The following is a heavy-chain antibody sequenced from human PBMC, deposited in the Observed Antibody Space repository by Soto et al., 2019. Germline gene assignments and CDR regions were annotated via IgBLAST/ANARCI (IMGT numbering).Heavy chain of an antibody. Sequence: PGGSLRLSCEASGFPFINFAMNWVRQSPAKGLEWVSSISGNGGRTWYADSVRGRFSISRDNSQNTLYLQMNSLRGEDTAIYYGAKRGFSGTYVHFDDWGQGA. J-gene: IGHJ4*02. D-gene: IGHD3-10*01. CDR2: ISGNGGRT. CDR3: AKRGFSGTYVHFDD. V-gene: IGHV3-23*01. CDR1: GFPFINFA.